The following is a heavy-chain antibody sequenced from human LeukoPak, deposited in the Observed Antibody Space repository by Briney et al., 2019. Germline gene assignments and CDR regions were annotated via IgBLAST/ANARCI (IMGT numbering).Heavy chain of an antibody. CDR1: GGSFSGYY. V-gene: IGHV4-34*01. CDR2: INHSGST. CDR3: AKSGIGGYKPFDY. J-gene: IGHJ4*02. D-gene: IGHD5-24*01. Sequence: SETLSLTCAVYGGSFSGYYWSWIRQPPGKGLEWIGEINHSGSTNYNPSLKSRVTISVDTSKNQFSLKLSSVTAADTAVYYCAKSGIGGYKPFDYWGQGTLVTVSS.